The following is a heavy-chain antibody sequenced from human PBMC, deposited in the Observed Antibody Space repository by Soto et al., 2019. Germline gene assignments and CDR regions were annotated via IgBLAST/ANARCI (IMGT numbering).Heavy chain of an antibody. CDR2: IYYSGST. J-gene: IGHJ4*02. Sequence: SETLSLTCTVSGGSISSGDYYWSWIRQPPGKGLEWIGYIYYSGSTNYNPSLKSRVTISVDTSKNQFSLKLTSVTAADTAVYYCARDKITGLFDYWGQGTLVTVFS. D-gene: IGHD2-8*02. V-gene: IGHV4-30-4*01. CDR1: GGSISSGDYY. CDR3: ARDKITGLFDY.